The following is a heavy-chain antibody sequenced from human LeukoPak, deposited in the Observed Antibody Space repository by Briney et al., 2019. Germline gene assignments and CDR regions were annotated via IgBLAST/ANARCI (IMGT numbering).Heavy chain of an antibody. V-gene: IGHV4-59*01. Sequence: SETLSLTCTVSGGSISSYYWSWIRQPPWKGLEWIGYIYYSGSTNYNPSLKSRVTISVDTSKNQFSLKLSSVTAADTAVYYCATSKGGYNWNYGAFDIWGQGTMVTVSS. D-gene: IGHD1-7*01. CDR3: ATSKGGYNWNYGAFDI. CDR2: IYYSGST. J-gene: IGHJ3*02. CDR1: GGSISSYY.